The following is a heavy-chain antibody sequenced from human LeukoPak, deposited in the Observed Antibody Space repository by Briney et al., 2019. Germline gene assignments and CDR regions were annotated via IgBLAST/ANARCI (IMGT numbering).Heavy chain of an antibody. V-gene: IGHV5-51*01. J-gene: IGHJ3*02. CDR3: ALAAAGTPETAFDI. D-gene: IGHD6-13*01. CDR2: IYPGDSDT. CDR1: GYSITSYW. Sequence: GESLKIPCKGSGYSITSYWIAWVRQMPGKGLEWIGIIYPGDSDTRYSPSFQGQVTISAAKSISTAYLQWSSLKASDTAMYYCALAAAGTPETAFDIWGQGTMVTVSS.